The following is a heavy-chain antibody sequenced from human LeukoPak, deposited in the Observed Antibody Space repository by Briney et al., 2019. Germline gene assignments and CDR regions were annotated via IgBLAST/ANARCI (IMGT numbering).Heavy chain of an antibody. CDR1: GASMSDYY. Sequence: SETLSLTCTVSGASMSDYYWSWIRQPPGKGLEWIGYIYYTGSTNYNPSLKSRVTMSVATSKNQISLKLSSVTAADSAVYYCVRRVRYFGQNDYWGQGTLVTVSS. J-gene: IGHJ4*02. D-gene: IGHD3-9*01. CDR3: VRRVRYFGQNDY. CDR2: IYYTGST. V-gene: IGHV4-59*08.